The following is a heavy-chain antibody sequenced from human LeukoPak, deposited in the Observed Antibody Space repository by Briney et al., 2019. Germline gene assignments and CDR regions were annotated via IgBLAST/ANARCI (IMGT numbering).Heavy chain of an antibody. V-gene: IGHV3-33*01. CDR1: GFTFSSYG. CDR3: AREYYHDSSGYFYNWFDP. D-gene: IGHD3-22*01. J-gene: IGHJ5*02. Sequence: GGSLRLSCAASGFTFSSYGMHWVRQAPGKGLEWVAVIWYDGSNKYYADSVKGRFTISRDNSKNTLYLRMNSLRAEDTAVYYCAREYYHDSSGYFYNWFDPWGQGTLVTVSS. CDR2: IWYDGSNK.